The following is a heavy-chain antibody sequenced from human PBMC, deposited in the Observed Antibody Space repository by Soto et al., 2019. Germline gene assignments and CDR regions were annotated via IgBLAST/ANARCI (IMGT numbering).Heavy chain of an antibody. D-gene: IGHD1-20*01. J-gene: IGHJ6*02. V-gene: IGHV3-11*01. Sequence: GGSLRLSCAASGFTFRDYYMTWIHQAPGKGLEWLSYISSSGSTIYYADSVKGRFTISRDNAKNSLFLQMNSMRAEDTAVYYCARLVTATRNYYYGMDVWGQGTTVTVSS. CDR3: ARLVTATRNYYYGMDV. CDR1: GFTFRDYY. CDR2: ISSSGSTI.